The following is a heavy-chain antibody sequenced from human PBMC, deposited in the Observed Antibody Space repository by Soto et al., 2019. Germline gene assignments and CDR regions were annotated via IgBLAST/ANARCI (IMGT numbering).Heavy chain of an antibody. D-gene: IGHD6-25*01. V-gene: IGHV4-4*02. CDR3: ARVFSSGSGWMYYVDF. J-gene: IGHJ4*02. CDR1: SDSIAGENW. Sequence: QVQLQEPGPGLVKPSETLSLTCTVSSDSIAGENWWSWVRQPPGMGLERIGEIFHTGGTNYNPSLKSRGTMEVTQSKNQFSLKLMSATAADAAVSYCARVFSSGSGWMYYVDFWGQGTLVSVSS. CDR2: IFHTGGT.